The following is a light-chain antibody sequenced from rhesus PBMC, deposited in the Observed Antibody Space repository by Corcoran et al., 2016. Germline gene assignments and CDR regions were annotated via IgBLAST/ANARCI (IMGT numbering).Light chain of an antibody. CDR2: KAS. CDR1: QSISSW. J-gene: IGKJ2*01. CDR3: QQYSSSPYS. V-gene: IGKV1-22*01. Sequence: DIQMTQSPSSLSASVGDTVTITCRASQSISSWLAWYQQKPGKAPKLLIYKASSLQSGVPSRFSGSGSGTDFTLTSSSLQSEDFAIYYCQQYSSSPYSFGQGTKVEIK.